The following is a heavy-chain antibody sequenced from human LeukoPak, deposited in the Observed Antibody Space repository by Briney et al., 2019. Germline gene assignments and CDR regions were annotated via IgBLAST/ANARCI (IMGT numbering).Heavy chain of an antibody. J-gene: IGHJ4*02. V-gene: IGHV4-39*01. CDR1: RGSISGSSYY. CDR2: IFYSGST. CDR3: AGHFRHTGSPSD. D-gene: IGHD7-27*01. Sequence: SETLSLTCTVSRGSISGSSYYWGWIRPPPGKGLEWIGSIFYSGSTYYNPSLKTRVTISVDTSKNQFSLMLSSVTAADTAVYYCAGHFRHTGSPSDWGQGTLVTVSS.